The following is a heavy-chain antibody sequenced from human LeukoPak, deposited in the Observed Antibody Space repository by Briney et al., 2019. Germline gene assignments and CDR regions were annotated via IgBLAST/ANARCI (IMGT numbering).Heavy chain of an antibody. CDR3: ANSGYYDSSAYYGSAFDI. Sequence: GGSLRLSCAASGFTFSSYAMSWVRQAPGKGLGWVSTISGSGGSTYYADSVKGRFTISRDNSKNTLYLQMNSLRAEDTAIYYCANSGYYDSSAYYGSAFDIWGQGTVVTVSS. V-gene: IGHV3-23*01. D-gene: IGHD3-22*01. CDR1: GFTFSSYA. J-gene: IGHJ3*02. CDR2: ISGSGGST.